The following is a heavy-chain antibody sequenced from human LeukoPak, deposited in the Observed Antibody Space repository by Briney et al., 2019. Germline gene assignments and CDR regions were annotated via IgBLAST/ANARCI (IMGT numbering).Heavy chain of an antibody. CDR2: INHSGST. D-gene: IGHD3-10*01. CDR3: ARAVLLWFGETEVNWFDP. J-gene: IGHJ5*02. V-gene: IGHV4-34*01. CDR1: GGSFSGYY. Sequence: SETLSLTCAVYGGSFSGYYWSWIRQPPGKGLEWIGEINHSGSTYYNPSLKSRVTISVDRSKNQFSLKLSSVTAADTAVYYCARAVLLWFGETEVNWFDPWGQGTLVTVSS.